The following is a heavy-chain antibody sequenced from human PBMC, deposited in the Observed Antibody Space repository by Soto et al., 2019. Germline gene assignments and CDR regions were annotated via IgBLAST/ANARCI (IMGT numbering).Heavy chain of an antibody. CDR3: ARAYYGSGSYFGWFDP. V-gene: IGHV4-34*01. J-gene: IGHJ5*02. CDR2: INHSGST. Sequence: PSETLSLTCAVYGGSFSGYYWSWIRQPPGKGLEWIGEINHSGSTNYNPSLKSRVTISVDTSKNQFSLKLSSVTAADTAVYYCARAYYGSGSYFGWFDPWGQGTLVTVSS. D-gene: IGHD3-10*01. CDR1: GGSFSGYY.